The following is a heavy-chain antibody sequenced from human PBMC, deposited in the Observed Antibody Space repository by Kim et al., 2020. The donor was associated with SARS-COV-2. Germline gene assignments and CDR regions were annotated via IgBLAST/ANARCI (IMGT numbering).Heavy chain of an antibody. CDR1: GYTFTGYY. CDR2: INPNSGGT. J-gene: IGHJ4*02. CDR3: ARGPQRYYDSSGYYYDDY. D-gene: IGHD3-22*01. V-gene: IGHV1-2*06. Sequence: ASVKVSCKASGYTFTGYYMHWVRQAPGQGLEWMGRINPNSGGTNYAQKFQGRVTMTRDTSISTAYMELSRLRSDDTAVYYCARGPQRYYDSSGYYYDDYWGQGTLVTVSS.